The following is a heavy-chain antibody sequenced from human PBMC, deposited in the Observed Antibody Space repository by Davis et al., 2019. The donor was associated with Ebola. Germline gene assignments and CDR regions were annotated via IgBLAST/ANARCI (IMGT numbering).Heavy chain of an antibody. J-gene: IGHJ6*02. CDR1: GFTFSSYD. CDR2: IGTAGDT. Sequence: PGGSLRLSCAASGFTFSSYDMHWVRQATGKGLEWVSAIGTAGDTYYPGSVKGRFTISRENAKNSLYLQMNSLRAEDTAVYYCARVGIMTTVEKGAPGDYYGMDVWGQGTTVTVSS. D-gene: IGHD4-23*01. CDR3: ARVGIMTTVEKGAPGDYYGMDV. V-gene: IGHV3-13*01.